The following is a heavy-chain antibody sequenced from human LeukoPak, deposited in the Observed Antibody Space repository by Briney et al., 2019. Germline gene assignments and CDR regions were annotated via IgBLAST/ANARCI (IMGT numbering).Heavy chain of an antibody. CDR3: AEGDSSNWYFDC. D-gene: IGHD6-13*01. V-gene: IGHV3-23*01. J-gene: IGHJ4*02. CDR1: GFIFGSYA. CDR2: VSGGGGST. Sequence: GGSLRLSCAASGFIFGSYAMTWVRQAPGKGLEWVSAVSGGGGSTYYADSVKGRFTISRDNSKNTLYLEMSSLRAEDTAAYYCAEGDSSNWYFDCWGQGSLVTVSS.